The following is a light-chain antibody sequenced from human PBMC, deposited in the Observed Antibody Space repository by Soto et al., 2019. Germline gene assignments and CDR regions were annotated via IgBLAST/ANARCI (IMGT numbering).Light chain of an antibody. V-gene: IGKV3-11*01. CDR2: DAS. CDR1: QSISTY. Sequence: EIVLTQSPVTLSLSPGERATLSCRASQSISTYLAWYQQKPGQAPRLLIYDASERATGIPARFSGSGSGTDFTLTISSLEPEDFAVYYCQQRSHWPPFTFGPGTTVDIK. CDR3: QQRSHWPPFT. J-gene: IGKJ3*01.